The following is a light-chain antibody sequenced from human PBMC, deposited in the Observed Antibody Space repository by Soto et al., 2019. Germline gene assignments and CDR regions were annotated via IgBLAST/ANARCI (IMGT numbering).Light chain of an antibody. CDR2: GAS. CDR3: QQANSFPYT. J-gene: IGKJ2*01. Sequence: IQMTQSPSSVSASVGDRVTITCRASQGISNSLAWYQQVPGKAPKLLISGASSLQSGVPSRFSGRGSGTNFTLTISSLQPEDFATYYCQQANSFPYTFGQGTKLEIK. CDR1: QGISNS. V-gene: IGKV1-12*01.